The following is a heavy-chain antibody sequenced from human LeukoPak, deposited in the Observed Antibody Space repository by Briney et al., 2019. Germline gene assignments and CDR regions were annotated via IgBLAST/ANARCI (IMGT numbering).Heavy chain of an antibody. CDR2: ISSSGSTI. D-gene: IGHD5-24*01. Sequence: GSLRPSCAASGFTFSTYSINWVRQAPGKGLEWVSYISSSGSTIYYADSVKGRFTISRDNAKNSLYLQMNSLRAEDTAVYYCARAKTPLDGYNYGGYFDYWGQGTLVTVSS. V-gene: IGHV3-48*04. CDR1: GFTFSTYS. CDR3: ARAKTPLDGYNYGGYFDY. J-gene: IGHJ4*02.